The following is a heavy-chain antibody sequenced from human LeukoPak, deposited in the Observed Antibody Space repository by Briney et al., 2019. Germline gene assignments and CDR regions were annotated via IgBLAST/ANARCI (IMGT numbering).Heavy chain of an antibody. D-gene: IGHD1-7*01. Sequence: SETLSLTCTVSGGSISSGDYYWSWIRQPPGKGLEWIGYIYYSGSTYYNPSLKSRVTISVDTSKNQFSPKLSSVTAADTAVYYCARERGGRDQQLKTGTTLKYYFDYWGQGTLVTVSS. V-gene: IGHV4-30-4*08. CDR3: ARERGGRDQQLKTGTTLKYYFDY. J-gene: IGHJ4*02. CDR2: IYYSGST. CDR1: GGSISSGDYY.